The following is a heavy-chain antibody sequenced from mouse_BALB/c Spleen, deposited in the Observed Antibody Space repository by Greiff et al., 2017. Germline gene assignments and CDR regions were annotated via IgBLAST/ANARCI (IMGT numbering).Heavy chain of an antibody. V-gene: IGHV1-15*01. CDR2: IDPETGGT. J-gene: IGHJ3*01. Sequence: VQLQQSGAELVRPGASVTLSCKASGYTFTDYEMHWVKQTPVQGLEWIGAIDPETGGTAYTQTFKGKSTLTADKSYSTAYMELRSLTSEDSAVYYCTRGFSYWGQGTLVTVSA. CDR3: TRGFSY. CDR1: GYTFTDYE.